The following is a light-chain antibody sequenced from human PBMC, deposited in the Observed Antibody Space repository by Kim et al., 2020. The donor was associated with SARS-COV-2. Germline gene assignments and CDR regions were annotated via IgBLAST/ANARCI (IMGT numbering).Light chain of an antibody. CDR3: QSYDSSLSASEV. J-gene: IGLJ3*02. CDR2: RNT. CDR1: NDNTGAAYD. V-gene: IGLV1-40*03. Sequence: ATTAAAGRNDNTGAAYDVLCYRQLPARAPELLIYRNTTRPSAGPHRFSGSKSGASASLAIIGLLAEDEADYYCQSYDSSLSASEVFGGGTKVTVL.